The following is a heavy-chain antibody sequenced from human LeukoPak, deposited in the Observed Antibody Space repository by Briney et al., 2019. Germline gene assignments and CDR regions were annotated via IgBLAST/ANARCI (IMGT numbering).Heavy chain of an antibody. V-gene: IGHV3-11*01. J-gene: IGHJ4*02. Sequence: GGSLRLSCAASGFTFSDHYMSWIRQAPGKGLEWVSYISNSGSTTYYADSVKGRFTISRDNAKNSLYLQMNSLRAEDTAVYHCARDYGYGPFDYWGQGTLVTVSS. D-gene: IGHD5-12*01. CDR2: ISNSGSTT. CDR1: GFTFSDHY. CDR3: ARDYGYGPFDY.